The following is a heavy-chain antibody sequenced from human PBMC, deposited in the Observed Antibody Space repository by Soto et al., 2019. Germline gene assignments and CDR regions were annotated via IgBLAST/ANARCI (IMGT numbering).Heavy chain of an antibody. J-gene: IGHJ4*02. V-gene: IGHV1-46*03. D-gene: IGHD3-22*01. CDR1: GYTFTSYY. Sequence: ASVKVSCKASGYTFTSYYMHWVRQAPGQGLEWMGIINPSGGSTSYAQKFQGRVTMTRDTSTSTVYMELSSLRSEDTAVYYCATRDYYDSSGYQSFDYWGQGTLVTVSS. CDR3: ATRDYYDSSGYQSFDY. CDR2: INPSGGST.